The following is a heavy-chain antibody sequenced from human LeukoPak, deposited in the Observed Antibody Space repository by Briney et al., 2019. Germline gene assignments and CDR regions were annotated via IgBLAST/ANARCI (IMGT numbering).Heavy chain of an antibody. Sequence: GRPLRLSCAASGFTFSSYGMHWVRQAPGKGLEWVSYISNTDEARTYADSVRGRFTISRDNAKNSLHLEMNSLRAEDTAVYYCARKIVSAVAGNFDYWGQGTLVTVSS. D-gene: IGHD6-19*01. V-gene: IGHV3-48*04. CDR3: ARKIVSAVAGNFDY. CDR2: ISNTDEAR. J-gene: IGHJ4*02. CDR1: GFTFSSYG.